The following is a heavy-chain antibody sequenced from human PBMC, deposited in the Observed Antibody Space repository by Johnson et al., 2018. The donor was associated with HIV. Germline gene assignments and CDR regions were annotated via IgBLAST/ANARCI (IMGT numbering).Heavy chain of an antibody. J-gene: IGHJ3*02. CDR3: ARDRSSWRPSGAFDI. CDR2: ISYDGTSK. Sequence: QVTLVESGGGVVRPGGSLRLSCAASGFAFSSYAMHWVRQAPGKGLEWVAVISYDGTSKYQADSVKGRFTISRDNSKNTLYLQMNSLRAEDTAVYYCARDRSSWRPSGAFDIWGQGTMVTVSS. V-gene: IGHV3-30*14. CDR1: GFAFSSYA. D-gene: IGHD6-13*01.